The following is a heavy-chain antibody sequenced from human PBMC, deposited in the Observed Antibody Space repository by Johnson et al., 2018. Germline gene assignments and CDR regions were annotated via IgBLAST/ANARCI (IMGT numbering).Heavy chain of an antibody. CDR2: IRYDGSNK. D-gene: IGHD6-6*01. J-gene: IGHJ6*02. Sequence: VQLLESGGGVVQPGGSMRLSCEASGFTFSSYGMHWVRQAPGKGLEWVAVIRYDGSNKDYADSVTGRFTISRDNSKNKLYRQMTSRRAEDTAVYDCARGWASSLRPFYSYGMDVWGQGTTVTVSS. CDR3: ARGWASSLRPFYSYGMDV. V-gene: IGHV3-33*01. CDR1: GFTFSSYG.